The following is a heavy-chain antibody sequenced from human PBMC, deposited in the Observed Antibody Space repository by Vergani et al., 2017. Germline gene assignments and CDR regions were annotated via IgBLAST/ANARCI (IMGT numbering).Heavy chain of an antibody. CDR3: ARDRMGIAVAGPPSVYYYYYYGMDV. CDR1: GFTFSSYG. CDR2: IWYDGSNK. D-gene: IGHD6-19*01. Sequence: QVQLVESGGGVVQPGRSLRLSCAASGFTFSSYGMHWVRQAPGKGLEWVAVIWYDGSNKYYADSVKGRFTNSRDNSKKTLYLQMNSLRAEDTAVYYCARDRMGIAVAGPPSVYYYYYYGMDVWGQGTTVTVSS. J-gene: IGHJ6*02. V-gene: IGHV3-33*01.